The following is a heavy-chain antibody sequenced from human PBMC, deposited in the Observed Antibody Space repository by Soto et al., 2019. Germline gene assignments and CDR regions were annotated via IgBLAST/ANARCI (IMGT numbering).Heavy chain of an antibody. Sequence: GASVKVSCKASGSTFTSYGISWVRQAPGQGLEWMGWISAYNGNTDYAQKLQGRVTMTTDTSTSTSYMELRSLRSDDTAVYYCARVRSGYSLYYYYGMDVWGQGTTVTVSS. J-gene: IGHJ6*02. CDR3: ARVRSGYSLYYYYGMDV. CDR2: ISAYNGNT. D-gene: IGHD3-3*01. V-gene: IGHV1-18*01. CDR1: GSTFTSYG.